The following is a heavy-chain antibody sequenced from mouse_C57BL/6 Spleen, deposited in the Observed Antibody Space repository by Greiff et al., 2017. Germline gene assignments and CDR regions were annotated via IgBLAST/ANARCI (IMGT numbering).Heavy chain of an antibody. Sequence: QVQLKQSGAELVRPGTSVKVSCKASGYAFTNYLIEWVKQRPGQGLEWIGVINPGSGGTNYNEKFKGKATLTADKSSSTAYMQLSSLTSEDSAVYFCARGDYDLDYWGQGTTLTVSS. CDR2: INPGSGGT. CDR3: ARGDYDLDY. V-gene: IGHV1-54*01. CDR1: GYAFTNYL. D-gene: IGHD2-4*01. J-gene: IGHJ2*01.